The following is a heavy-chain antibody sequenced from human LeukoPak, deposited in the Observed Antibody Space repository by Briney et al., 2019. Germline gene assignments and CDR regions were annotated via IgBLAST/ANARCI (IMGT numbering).Heavy chain of an antibody. CDR2: INPHSGGT. J-gene: IGHJ4*02. V-gene: IGHV1-2*02. CDR1: GYTFTGYY. D-gene: IGHD6-13*01. Sequence: GASVKVSCKASGYTFTGYYIHWVRQAPGQGLEWMGWINPHSGGTNYAQKFQGGVTMTRDTSITTAYMELSSLRSDDTAVYYCARDRSKRNDYWGQGTLVTVSS. CDR3: ARDRSKRNDY.